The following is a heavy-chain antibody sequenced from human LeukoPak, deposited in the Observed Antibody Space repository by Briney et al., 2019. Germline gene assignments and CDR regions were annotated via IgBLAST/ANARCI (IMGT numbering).Heavy chain of an antibody. V-gene: IGHV5-51*01. J-gene: IGHJ4*02. D-gene: IGHD6-13*01. CDR3: AVLYSSSWSPFDY. Sequence: GESLKISCKGSGYSFTSYWIAWVRQMPGKGLEWMGIIYPGDSDTRYSPSFQGQVTISADKSISTAYLQWSSLKASDTAMYYCAVLYSSSWSPFDYWGQGTLVTVSS. CDR1: GYSFTSYW. CDR2: IYPGDSDT.